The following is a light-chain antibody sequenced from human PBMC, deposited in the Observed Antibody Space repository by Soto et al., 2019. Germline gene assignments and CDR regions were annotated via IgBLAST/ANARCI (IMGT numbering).Light chain of an antibody. CDR3: QQSYSLPGT. CDR2: TAS. Sequence: DIQMTQSPSSLSASVGDRVTITCRASQNIKFYLNWYQQRPGKAPKLVIYTASNLQSGVPSRISGSGSVTDFTLTISSLQPEDFATYYCQQSYSLPGTFGQGTKVEMK. J-gene: IGKJ1*01. V-gene: IGKV1-39*01. CDR1: QNIKFY.